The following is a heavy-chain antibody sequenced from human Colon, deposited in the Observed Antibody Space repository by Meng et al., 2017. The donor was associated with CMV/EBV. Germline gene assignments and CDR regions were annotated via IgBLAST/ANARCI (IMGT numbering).Heavy chain of an antibody. J-gene: IGHJ4*02. CDR2: INHSGST. CDR3: ARGGGWLQL. CDR1: GGSFSGYY. V-gene: IGHV4-34*01. Sequence: LSRTCAVYGGSFSGYYWSWIRQPPGKGLEWIGEINHSGSTNYNPSLKSRVTISVDTSKNQFSLKLSSVTAADTAVYYCARGGGWLQLWGQGTLVTVSS. D-gene: IGHD5-24*01.